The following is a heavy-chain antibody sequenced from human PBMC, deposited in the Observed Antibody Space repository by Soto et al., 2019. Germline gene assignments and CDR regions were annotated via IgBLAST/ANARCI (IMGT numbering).Heavy chain of an antibody. Sequence: ASVKVSCKASGYTFTSYAMHWVRQAPGQRLEWMGWINAGNGDTKYSQKFQGRVTITRDTSASTAYMELSSLRSEDTAVYYCARDGGRRFLEPPPNPYYYYGMDVWGQGTTVTVSS. CDR2: INAGNGDT. CDR3: ARDGGRRFLEPPPNPYYYYGMDV. V-gene: IGHV1-3*01. CDR1: GYTFTSYA. J-gene: IGHJ6*02. D-gene: IGHD3-3*01.